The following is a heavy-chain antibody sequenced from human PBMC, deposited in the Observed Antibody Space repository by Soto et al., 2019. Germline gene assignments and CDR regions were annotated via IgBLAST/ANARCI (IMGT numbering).Heavy chain of an antibody. V-gene: IGHV3-33*01. J-gene: IGHJ6*02. Sequence: GGSLRLSCAASGFTFSSYGMHWVRQAPGKGLEWVAVIWYDGSNKYYADSVKGRFTISRDNSKNTLYLQMNSLRAEDTAVYYCARDKDIVVVVAATQPNYYYYGMDVWGQGTTVTVSS. D-gene: IGHD2-15*01. CDR3: ARDKDIVVVVAATQPNYYYYGMDV. CDR2: IWYDGSNK. CDR1: GFTFSSYG.